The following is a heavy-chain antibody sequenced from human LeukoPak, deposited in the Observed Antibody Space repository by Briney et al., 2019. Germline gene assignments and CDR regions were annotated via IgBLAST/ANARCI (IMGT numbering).Heavy chain of an antibody. CDR1: GFTFSSYG. CDR3: ARESTTVTYYYYMDV. V-gene: IGHV3-33*01. J-gene: IGHJ6*03. D-gene: IGHD4-11*01. CDR2: IWYDGSNK. Sequence: PGGSLRLSCAASGFTFSSYGMHWVRQAPGKGLEWVAVIWYDGSNKYYVDSVKGRFTISRDNAKNSLYLQMNSLRAEDTAVYYCARESTTVTYYYYMDVWGKGTTVTVSS.